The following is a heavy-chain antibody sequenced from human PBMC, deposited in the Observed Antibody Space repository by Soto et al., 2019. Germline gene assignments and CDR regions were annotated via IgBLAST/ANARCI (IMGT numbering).Heavy chain of an antibody. CDR2: IIPIFGIA. V-gene: IGHV1-69*01. Sequence: QVQLVQSGAEVKKPGSSVKVSCKASGGTFSSYAISWVRQAPGQGLEWMGGIIPIFGIANYAQKFQGRVTITADESTSTAYMELSSLRSEDTAVYYCARRAYCSSTSCPYYYYGMDVWGQGTTVTVSS. J-gene: IGHJ6*02. CDR1: GGTFSSYA. CDR3: ARRAYCSSTSCPYYYYGMDV. D-gene: IGHD2-2*01.